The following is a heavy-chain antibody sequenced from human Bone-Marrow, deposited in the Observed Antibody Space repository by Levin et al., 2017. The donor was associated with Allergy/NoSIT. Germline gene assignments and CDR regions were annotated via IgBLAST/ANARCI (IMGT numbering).Heavy chain of an antibody. V-gene: IGHV3-21*01. Sequence: GGSLRLSCTVSGFMFSDYSIYWVRQAPGKGLEWISSISSDSSDLYYADSVKGRFTISRDNAKNSLNLQVSSLRAEDTAVYHCVKGIIGDVRVAHKEAFDIWGQGTMVTVSS. CDR3: VKGIIGDVRVAHKEAFDI. CDR2: ISSDSSDL. D-gene: IGHD2/OR15-2a*01. CDR1: GFMFSDYS. J-gene: IGHJ3*02.